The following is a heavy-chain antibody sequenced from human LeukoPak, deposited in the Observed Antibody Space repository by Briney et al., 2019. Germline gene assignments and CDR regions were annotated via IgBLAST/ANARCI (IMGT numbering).Heavy chain of an antibody. CDR2: IVVGSGNT. CDR3: AADPYLEMATGDYYYMDV. CDR1: GYTFTSYG. D-gene: IGHD5-24*01. V-gene: IGHV1-58*02. J-gene: IGHJ6*03. Sequence: ASVKVSCKASGYTFTSYGISWVRQAPGQGLEWIGWIVVGSGNTNYAQKFQERVTITRDMSTSTAYMELSSLRSEDTAVYYCAADPYLEMATGDYYYMDVWGKGTTVTVSS.